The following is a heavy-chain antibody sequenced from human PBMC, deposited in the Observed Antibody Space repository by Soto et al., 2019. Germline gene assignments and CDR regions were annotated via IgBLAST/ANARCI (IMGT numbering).Heavy chain of an antibody. Sequence: VQLVESGGVLVQPGGSLRLSCAASGFTFSSYGMHWVRQAPGKGLEWVAVIWYDGSNKYYADSVKGRFTISRDNSKNTLYLQMNSLRAEDTAVYYCARVSGYSSSWHPYYYYYGMDVWGQGTTVTVSS. V-gene: IGHV3-33*08. D-gene: IGHD6-13*01. CDR1: GFTFSSYG. CDR2: IWYDGSNK. CDR3: ARVSGYSSSWHPYYYYYGMDV. J-gene: IGHJ6*02.